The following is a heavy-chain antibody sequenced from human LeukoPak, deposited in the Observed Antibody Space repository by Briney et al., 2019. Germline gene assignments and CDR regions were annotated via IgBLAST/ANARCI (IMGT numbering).Heavy chain of an antibody. D-gene: IGHD3-22*01. CDR2: ISAYNGNT. V-gene: IGHV1-18*01. Sequence: ASVKVSCKASGYTYTNYGISWVRQAPGQGLEWMGWISAYNGNTNYAQKFQGRVTVTTDTPTSTAYMELRSLRSDDTAMYYCARQTWDHYYSSGYYFDYWGQGTLVTVSS. CDR3: ARQTWDHYYSSGYYFDY. CDR1: GYTYTNYG. J-gene: IGHJ4*02.